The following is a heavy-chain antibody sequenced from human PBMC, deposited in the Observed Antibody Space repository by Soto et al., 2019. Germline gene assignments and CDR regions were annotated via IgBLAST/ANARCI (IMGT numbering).Heavy chain of an antibody. D-gene: IGHD2-21*02. J-gene: IGHJ4*02. CDR1: GFTFGSYW. CDR2: IKPDGSAT. V-gene: IGHV3-7*01. Sequence: GGSLRLSCAVSGFTFGSYWMNWVRLIPGKGLEWVAYIKPDGSATYYVDSVKGRFTISRDNAKNSLYLQMNSLRVEDTSVYYCARAGYCGPGCYYYFDYWGQGTLVTSPQ. CDR3: ARAGYCGPGCYYYFDY.